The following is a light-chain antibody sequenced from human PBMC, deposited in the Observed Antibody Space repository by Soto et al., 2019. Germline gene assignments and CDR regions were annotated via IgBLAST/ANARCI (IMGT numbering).Light chain of an antibody. V-gene: IGKV3-20*01. CDR3: QQYASAPHT. Sequence: EVVLAQSPGTLSLSLGERATLSCRASQSVSSSQLAWFQQKPGQAPRLLIYAASWRAAGIPERFSGSGSGTDFTLTISRLEPADFAVYYCQQYASAPHTFGGGTKVEIK. J-gene: IGKJ4*01. CDR2: AAS. CDR1: QSVSSSQ.